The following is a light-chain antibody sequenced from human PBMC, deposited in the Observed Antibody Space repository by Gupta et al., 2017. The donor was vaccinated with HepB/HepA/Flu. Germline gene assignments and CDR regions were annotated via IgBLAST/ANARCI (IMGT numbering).Light chain of an antibody. J-gene: IGLJ1*01. CDR3: ATGNDSLSAYL. CDR1: SSKIERNF. Sequence: QSVLTQPPSPSATPGQRVTISCSGSSSKIERNFVYWYQPLPGTAPILLIYRDNQRRSGIPDRFSGSKSAASATMAISGLRAEDEADYYCATGNDSLSAYLFGTGTKVTVL. V-gene: IGLV1-47*01. CDR2: RDN.